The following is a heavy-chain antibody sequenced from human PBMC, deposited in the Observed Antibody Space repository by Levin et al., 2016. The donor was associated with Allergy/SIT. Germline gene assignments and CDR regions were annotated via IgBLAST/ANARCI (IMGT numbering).Heavy chain of an antibody. Sequence: VRQMPGKGLEWVAVISNDGNNKYYADSVKGRFTISRDNSKNTLNLQMNSLRAEDTAVYYCARGNLGYCSGTSCYVHWGQGTLVTVSS. D-gene: IGHD2-2*01. V-gene: IGHV3-30-3*01. J-gene: IGHJ4*02. CDR3: ARGNLGYCSGTSCYVH. CDR2: ISNDGNNK.